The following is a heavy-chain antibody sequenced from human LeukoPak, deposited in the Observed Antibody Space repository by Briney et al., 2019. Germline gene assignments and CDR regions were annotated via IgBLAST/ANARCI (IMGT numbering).Heavy chain of an antibody. Sequence: ASVKVSCKASGYTFTGYYMHWVRQAPGQGLEWMGRINPNSGGTNYAQKFQGRVTMTRDTSISTAYMELSRLRSDDTAVYYCARDRRKTIFGVVTQYYFDYWGQGTLVTVSS. CDR2: INPNSGGT. CDR1: GYTFTGYY. CDR3: ARDRRKTIFGVVTQYYFDY. J-gene: IGHJ4*02. D-gene: IGHD3-3*01. V-gene: IGHV1-2*06.